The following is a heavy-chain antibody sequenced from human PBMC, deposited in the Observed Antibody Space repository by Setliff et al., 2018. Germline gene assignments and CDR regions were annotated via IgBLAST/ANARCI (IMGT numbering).Heavy chain of an antibody. V-gene: IGHV1-46*01. CDR1: GSTLTKYY. CDR3: VRSSAPQVVLAADFDF. CDR2: INPTGGLT. D-gene: IGHD6-19*01. Sequence: SVTVSCKASGSTLTKYYMHWVRQAPGQGLEWMGIINPTGGLTRYAQKFQGRVTMTRDTSTSTVYLEVSSLRSDDTAVYYCVRSSAPQVVLAADFDFWGQGTPVTVSS. J-gene: IGHJ4*02.